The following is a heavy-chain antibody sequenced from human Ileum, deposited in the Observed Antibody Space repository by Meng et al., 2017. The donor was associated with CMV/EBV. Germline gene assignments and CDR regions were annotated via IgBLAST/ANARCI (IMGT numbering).Heavy chain of an antibody. Sequence: QGHIRRSGPPPVKPSQTLHLTCTVSGDSLSTGDYYWSWIRQPPGKGPEWIGYIYYSGSTLYNPSLKRPVTISLDKSKNQFSLRLRSVTAADTAVYFCAREGGGWYFDSWGQGTLVTVSS. CDR2: IYYSGST. D-gene: IGHD6-19*01. CDR3: AREGGGWYFDS. V-gene: IGHV4-30-4*01. J-gene: IGHJ4*02. CDR1: GDSLSTGDYY.